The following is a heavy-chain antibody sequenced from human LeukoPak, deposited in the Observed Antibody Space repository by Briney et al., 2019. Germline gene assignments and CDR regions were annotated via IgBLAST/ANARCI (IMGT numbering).Heavy chain of an antibody. CDR1: GFTFSSYG. CDR3: AKDPLGPTGTNLPLGY. CDR2: IWYDGSNK. Sequence: PGRSLRLSCAASGFTFSSYGMHWVRQAPGKGLEWVAVIWYDGSNKYYADSVKGRFTISRDNSKNTLYLQMNSLRAEDTAVYYCAKDPLGPTGTNLPLGYWGQGTLVTVSS. J-gene: IGHJ4*02. V-gene: IGHV3-33*06. D-gene: IGHD1-1*01.